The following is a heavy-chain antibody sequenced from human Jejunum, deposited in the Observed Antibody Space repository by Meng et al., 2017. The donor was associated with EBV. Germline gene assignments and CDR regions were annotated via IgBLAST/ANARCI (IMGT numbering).Heavy chain of an antibody. Sequence: QVQLVQPGAEGKEPGASVKVSCKASGYTFNSYAIHWVRQAPGQRLEWMGWIHTDNGGTKYSQEFQDRVTITRDTSASTAYMEISSLRSEDTAVYYCVKKGTRLTTHGYHFDYWGQGTLVTVSS. V-gene: IGHV1-3*04. CDR1: GYTFNSYA. D-gene: IGHD2-15*01. J-gene: IGHJ4*02. CDR3: VKKGTRLTTHGYHFDY. CDR2: IHTDNGGT.